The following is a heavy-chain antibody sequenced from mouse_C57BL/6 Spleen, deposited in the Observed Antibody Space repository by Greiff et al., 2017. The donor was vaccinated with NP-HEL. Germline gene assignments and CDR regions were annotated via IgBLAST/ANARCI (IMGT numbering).Heavy chain of an antibody. Sequence: VQLQESGPGLVAPSQSLSITCTVSGFSLTSYGVHWVRQPPGKGLEWLVVIWSDGSTDYNAAFISRLSISKDNSKSQVFFKMNSLQADDTAIYYCARNKGYLFDYWGQGTTLTVSS. V-gene: IGHV2-2*01. D-gene: IGHD2-2*01. CDR2: IWSDGST. J-gene: IGHJ2*01. CDR3: ARNKGYLFDY. CDR1: GFSLTSYG.